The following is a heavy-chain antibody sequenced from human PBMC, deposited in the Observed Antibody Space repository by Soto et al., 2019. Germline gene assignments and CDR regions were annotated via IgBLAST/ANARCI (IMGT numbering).Heavy chain of an antibody. CDR1: GFTFSSYA. CDR2: ISGSGGST. D-gene: IGHD4-17*01. CDR3: AKVTPTQADYAHYYYYYGMDV. V-gene: IGHV3-23*01. Sequence: GGSLRLSCAASGFTFSSYAMSWVRQAPGKGLEWVSAISGSGGSTYYADSVKGRFTISRDNSKNTLYLQMNSLRAEDTAVYYCAKVTPTQADYAHYYYYYGMDVWGQGTTVTVSS. J-gene: IGHJ6*02.